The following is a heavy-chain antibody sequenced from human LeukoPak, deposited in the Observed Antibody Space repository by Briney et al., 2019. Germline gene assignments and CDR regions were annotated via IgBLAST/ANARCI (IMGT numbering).Heavy chain of an antibody. V-gene: IGHV4-34*01. Sequence: KPSETLSLTCAVYGGSFSAYYWSWIRQPPGKGLEWIGEINHSGNTNYNSSLKSRVTISVDTSKNQFSLKLSSVTAADTAVYYCARGDLGYCSGGSRYLYYFDYWGQGTLVTVSS. J-gene: IGHJ4*02. D-gene: IGHD2-15*01. CDR2: INHSGNT. CDR3: ARGDLGYCSGGSRYLYYFDY. CDR1: GGSFSAYY.